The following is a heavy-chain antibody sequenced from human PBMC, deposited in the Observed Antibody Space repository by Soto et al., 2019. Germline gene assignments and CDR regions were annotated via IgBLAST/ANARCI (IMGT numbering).Heavy chain of an antibody. CDR2: ISGSGGST. CDR3: VSSSGYSYDAFDI. Sequence: GGSLRLSCAASGFTFSSYAMSWVRQAPGKGLEWVSAISGSGGSTYYADSVKGRFTISRDNSKNTLYLQMNSLRAEDTAVYYCVSSSGYSYDAFDIWGQGTMVTVSS. J-gene: IGHJ3*02. D-gene: IGHD3-22*01. V-gene: IGHV3-23*01. CDR1: GFTFSSYA.